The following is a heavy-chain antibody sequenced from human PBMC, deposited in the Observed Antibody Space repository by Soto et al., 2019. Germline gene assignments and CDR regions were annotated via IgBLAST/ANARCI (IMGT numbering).Heavy chain of an antibody. V-gene: IGHV3-33*01. CDR3: ARDGDVNTGFGKDY. D-gene: IGHD3-16*01. CDR2: IWHDGGNK. Sequence: QVQLVESGGGVVQPGRSLRLSCAASGFTVSSYGMQWVRQAPGKGLEWVAFIWHDGGNKFYAESVKGRFTISRHNFKNTLYLQMTSLSAEDTAMYYCARDGDVNTGFGKDYWGQGTLVTVSS. CDR1: GFTVSSYG. J-gene: IGHJ4*02.